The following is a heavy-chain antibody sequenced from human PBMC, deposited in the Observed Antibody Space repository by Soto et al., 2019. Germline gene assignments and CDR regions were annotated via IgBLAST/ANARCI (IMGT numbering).Heavy chain of an antibody. Sequence: SETLSLTCAVYGGSFSGYYWSWIRQPPGKGLEWIGEINHSGSTNYNPSLKSRVTISVDTSKNQFSLKLSSVTAADTAVYYCARDAPHYYDSSGYPTPDFYYGMDVWGQGTTVTVSS. CDR1: GGSFSGYY. CDR2: INHSGST. D-gene: IGHD3-22*01. V-gene: IGHV4-34*01. CDR3: ARDAPHYYDSSGYPTPDFYYGMDV. J-gene: IGHJ6*02.